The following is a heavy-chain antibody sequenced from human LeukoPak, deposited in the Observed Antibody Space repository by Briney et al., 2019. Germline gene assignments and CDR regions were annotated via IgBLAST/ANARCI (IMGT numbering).Heavy chain of an antibody. CDR2: IYHSGST. J-gene: IGHJ4*02. CDR3: AARNWYYYDSSGYYAY. D-gene: IGHD3-22*01. V-gene: IGHV4-39*07. Sequence: SETLSLTCTVSGGSISSSFYYWGWIRQPPGRGLEWIGSIYHSGSTNYNPSLKSRVTISVDTSKNQFSLKLSSVTAADTAVYYCAARNWYYYDSSGYYAYWGQGTLVTISS. CDR1: GGSISSSFYY.